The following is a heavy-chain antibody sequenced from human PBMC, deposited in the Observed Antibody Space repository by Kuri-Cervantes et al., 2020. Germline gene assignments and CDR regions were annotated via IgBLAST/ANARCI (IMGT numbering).Heavy chain of an antibody. V-gene: IGHV1-2*04. D-gene: IGHD3-3*01. J-gene: IGHJ3*02. CDR2: INPNSGGT. CDR3: ARERNVLRFFDI. CDR1: GYTFTSCG. Sequence: ASVKVSCKASGYTFTSCGISWVRQAPGQGLEWMGWINPNSGGTNYAQKFQGWVTMTRDTSISTAYMELSRLRSDDTAVYYCARERNVLRFFDIWGQGTMVTVSS.